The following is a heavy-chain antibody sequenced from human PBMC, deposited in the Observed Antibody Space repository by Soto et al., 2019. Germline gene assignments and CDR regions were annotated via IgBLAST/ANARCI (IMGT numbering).Heavy chain of an antibody. Sequence: PSETLSLTCTVSGGSVTNSSYYWVCIRQSPWKGLEWIGSVYYRGRSYSKSSVKSRVTISVDTSKNRFSLSLNSVTASDTAVYFCVSQRTTVPTQAYFDYWGPGALVTVS. CDR2: VYYRGRS. CDR3: VSQRTTVPTQAYFDY. J-gene: IGHJ4*02. V-gene: IGHV4-39*01. CDR1: GGSVTNSSYY. D-gene: IGHD4-17*01.